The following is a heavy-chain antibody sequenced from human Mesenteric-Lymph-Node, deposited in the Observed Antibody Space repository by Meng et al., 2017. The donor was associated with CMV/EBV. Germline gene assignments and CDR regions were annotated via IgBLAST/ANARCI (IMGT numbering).Heavy chain of an antibody. CDR3: ARDYDFWREDGMDV. CDR1: GFTFSSYA. J-gene: IGHJ6*02. Sequence: GESLKISCAASGFTFSSYAMSWVRQAPGKGLEWVSVIYSGGSSTYYADSVKGRFTISRDNAKNSLYLQMNSLRAEDTAVYYCARDYDFWREDGMDVWGQGTTVTVSS. D-gene: IGHD3-3*01. CDR2: IYSGGSST. V-gene: IGHV3-23*03.